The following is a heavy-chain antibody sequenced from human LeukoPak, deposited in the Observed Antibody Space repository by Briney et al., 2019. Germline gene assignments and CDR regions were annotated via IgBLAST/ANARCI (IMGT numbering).Heavy chain of an antibody. CDR3: AKGVRFADGFDY. CDR2: ISYYGSNK. J-gene: IGHJ4*02. D-gene: IGHD3-10*01. Sequence: GESLTLSCAASGFTLSTYVMQWARPPPGEGLEWGVVISYYGSNKYYADSVKGLFTNSRDNSKNTLYLQMNSLRAEDTAVYYCAKGVRFADGFDYWGQGTLVTVSS. CDR1: GFTLSTYV. V-gene: IGHV3-30*18.